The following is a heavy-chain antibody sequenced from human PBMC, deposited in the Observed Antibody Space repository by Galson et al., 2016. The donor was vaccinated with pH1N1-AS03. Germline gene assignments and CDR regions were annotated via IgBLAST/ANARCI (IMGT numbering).Heavy chain of an antibody. J-gene: IGHJ6*02. CDR1: YIFTGFY. V-gene: IGHV1-2*04. CDR3: ARDPRGPCSSATCPTTYYFGMDV. CDR2: INPNNGVT. Sequence: YIFTGFYVHWVRQAPGQGLEWMGWINPNNGVTNYAQKFQAWVTMTGDTSISTAYMELYGLKSDDTAVYYCARDPRGPCSSATCPTTYYFGMDVWGQGTTVIVSS. D-gene: IGHD1-26*01.